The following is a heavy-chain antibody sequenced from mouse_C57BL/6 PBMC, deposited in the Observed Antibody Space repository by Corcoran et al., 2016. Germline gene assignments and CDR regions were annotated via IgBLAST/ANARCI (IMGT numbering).Heavy chain of an antibody. Sequence: DVQLQESGPGLVKPSQSLSLTCSVTGYSITSGYYWNWIRQFPGNKLEWMGYISYDGSNNYNPSLKNRISITRDTSKNQFFLKLNSVTTEDTATYYCASGRAAQATSHWGQGTLVTVSA. V-gene: IGHV3-6*01. CDR2: ISYDGSN. D-gene: IGHD3-2*02. J-gene: IGHJ3*01. CDR1: GYSITSGYY. CDR3: ASGRAAQATSH.